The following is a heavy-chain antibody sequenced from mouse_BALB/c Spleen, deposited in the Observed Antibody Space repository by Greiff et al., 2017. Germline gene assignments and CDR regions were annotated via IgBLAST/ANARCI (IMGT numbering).Heavy chain of an antibody. J-gene: IGHJ4*01. Sequence: VKLMESGAELARPGASVKMSCKASGYTFTSYTMHWVKQRPGQGLEWIGYINPSSGYTNYNQKFKDKATLTADKSSSTAYMQLSSLTSEDSAVYYCARGTTVVATNAMDYWGQGTSVTVSS. CDR3: ARGTTVVATNAMDY. V-gene: IGHV1-4*01. CDR1: GYTFTSYT. D-gene: IGHD1-1*01. CDR2: INPSSGYT.